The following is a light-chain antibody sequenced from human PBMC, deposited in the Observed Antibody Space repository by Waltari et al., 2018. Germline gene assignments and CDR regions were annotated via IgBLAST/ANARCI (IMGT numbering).Light chain of an antibody. J-gene: IGKJ4*01. CDR3: QQYDDLSVT. CDR1: QDIAHF. V-gene: IGKV1-33*01. CDR2: DAS. Sequence: IRMTQSPPSLSASVGDRVIITCQASQDIAHFLNWYHQKPGTVPRLLISDASNLESGVPSRFSGSGSVTHFPFTINGLQPEDIGTYFCQQYDDLSVTFGGGTKVDIK.